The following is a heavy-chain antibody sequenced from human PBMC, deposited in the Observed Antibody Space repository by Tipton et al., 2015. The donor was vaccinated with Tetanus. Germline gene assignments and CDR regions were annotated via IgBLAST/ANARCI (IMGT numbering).Heavy chain of an antibody. D-gene: IGHD4-17*01. V-gene: IGHV3-21*01. CDR1: GFTFSSYS. Sequence: SLRLSCAASGFTFSSYSRNWVRQAPGKGLEWVSSISSSSFYIYYADSVKGRFTISRDNAKNSLYLQMNSLRAEDTAVYYCARDPYGDSPNYFDYWGQGTLVTVSS. CDR3: ARDPYGDSPNYFDY. CDR2: ISSSSFYI. J-gene: IGHJ4*02.